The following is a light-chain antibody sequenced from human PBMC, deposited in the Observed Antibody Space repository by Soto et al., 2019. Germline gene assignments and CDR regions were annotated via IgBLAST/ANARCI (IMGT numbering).Light chain of an antibody. J-gene: IGKJ4*01. CDR3: QQYKDWPLT. Sequence: EIVMTQSPATLSVSPGERATLSCRASQSIDSDLAWYQQKPGQAPRLLVYGASTRATGFAARFGGSGSGTEFTLTISSQQSEDFAVYYCQQYKDWPLTFGGGTKVEIK. CDR2: GAS. CDR1: QSIDSD. V-gene: IGKV3-15*01.